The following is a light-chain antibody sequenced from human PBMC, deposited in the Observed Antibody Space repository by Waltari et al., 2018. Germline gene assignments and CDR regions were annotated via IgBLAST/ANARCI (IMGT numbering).Light chain of an antibody. CDR2: RAS. CDR3: QQYNSYSYT. Sequence: DIQMTQSPSTLSASIGDRVTITCRASQSISGCLAWYQQKPDKAPKVLLYRASSLESGVPARFRGSGSGTEFTLTISSLQPDDFATYYCQQYNSYSYTFGQGTKLEIK. V-gene: IGKV1-5*03. CDR1: QSISGC. J-gene: IGKJ2*01.